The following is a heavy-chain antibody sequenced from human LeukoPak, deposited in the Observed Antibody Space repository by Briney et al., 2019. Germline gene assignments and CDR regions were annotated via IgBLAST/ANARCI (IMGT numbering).Heavy chain of an antibody. Sequence: PGGSLRLSCAASGFTFSSYSMNWVRQAPGKGLEWVSSISSSSSYIYYADSVKGRFTISRDNAKNSLYLQMNSLRAEDTAVYYCARVVAGIAVAGTGAVRYWGQGTLVTVSS. V-gene: IGHV3-21*01. D-gene: IGHD6-19*01. CDR2: ISSSSSYI. J-gene: IGHJ4*02. CDR1: GFTFSSYS. CDR3: ARVVAGIAVAGTGAVRY.